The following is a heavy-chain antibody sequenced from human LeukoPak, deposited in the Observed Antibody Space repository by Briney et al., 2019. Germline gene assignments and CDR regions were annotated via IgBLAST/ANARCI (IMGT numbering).Heavy chain of an antibody. D-gene: IGHD6-13*01. CDR2: IYYSGST. CDR1: GGSISSYY. CDR3: ARDNERRLTAAGTAAFDL. Sequence: SETLSLTCTVSGGSISSYYWSWIRQPPGKGLEWIGYIYYSGSTNYNPSLKSRVTISVDKSKNQVSLNLTSVTAADTAIYYCARDNERRLTAAGTAAFDLWGRGTLVTVSS. J-gene: IGHJ2*01. V-gene: IGHV4-59*12.